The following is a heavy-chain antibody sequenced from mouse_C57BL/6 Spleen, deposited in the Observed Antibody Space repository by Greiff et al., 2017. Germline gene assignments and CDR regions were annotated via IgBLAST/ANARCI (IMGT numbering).Heavy chain of an antibody. J-gene: IGHJ4*01. D-gene: IGHD1-1*01. V-gene: IGHV8-12*01. CDR1: GFSLTTSGMG. CDR2: SYWDDDK. CDR3: ARIPPYCDDSSDYAVDY. Sequence: QVPLKESGPGILQSSQTLSLTCSFSGFSLTTSGMGVSWIRQPSGKGLVWLVHSYWDDDKRYNPFLKSRHTISKDTSRNQVFLKITSGDTADTATYYGARIPPYCDDSSDYAVDYWGQGTSLTVSS.